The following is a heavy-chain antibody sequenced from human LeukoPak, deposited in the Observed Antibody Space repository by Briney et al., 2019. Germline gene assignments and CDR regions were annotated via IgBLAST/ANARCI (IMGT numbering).Heavy chain of an antibody. V-gene: IGHV3-30*02. CDR2: IGYVGSNK. CDR3: AKDSSPLGYCSSTSCYYFDY. Sequence: GGSLRLSGAASGFPFSSYGMHGFGQAPGKGWDWVAFIGYVGSNKYYADSVKGRFTISRDNSKNTLYLQMNSLRAEDTAVYYCAKDSSPLGYCSSTSCYYFDYWGQGTLVTVSS. D-gene: IGHD2-2*01. CDR1: GFPFSSYG. J-gene: IGHJ4*02.